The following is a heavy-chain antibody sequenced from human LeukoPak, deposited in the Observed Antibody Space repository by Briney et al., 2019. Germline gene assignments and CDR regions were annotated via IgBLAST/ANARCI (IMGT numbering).Heavy chain of an antibody. V-gene: IGHV4-39*07. D-gene: IGHD2/OR15-2a*01. CDR1: GGSISSSSYY. Sequence: SETLSLTCTVAGGSISSSSYYWGWIRQPPGKGLEWNGSIYYSGSTYYNPSLKSRFTISVDTSKNQFSLKLSSVTAADTAVYYCAREILHWGQGTLVTVSS. CDR2: IYYSGST. CDR3: AREILH. J-gene: IGHJ4*02.